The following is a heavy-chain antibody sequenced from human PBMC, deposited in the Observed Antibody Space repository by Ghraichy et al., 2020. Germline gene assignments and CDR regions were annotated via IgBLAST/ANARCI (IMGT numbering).Heavy chain of an antibody. CDR3: ARTTYYGSGTSIGGNMDV. CDR1: GGSISSSSYY. Sequence: SETLSLTCTVSGGSISSSSYYRGWIRQPPGKGLEWIGTIYYSERTDYNPSLKSRVAISVDTSKNQFSLKLSSVTAADTAVYYCARTTYYGSGTSIGGNMDVWGKRTTVTASS. J-gene: IGHJ6*03. CDR2: IYYSERT. V-gene: IGHV4-39*01. D-gene: IGHD3-10*01.